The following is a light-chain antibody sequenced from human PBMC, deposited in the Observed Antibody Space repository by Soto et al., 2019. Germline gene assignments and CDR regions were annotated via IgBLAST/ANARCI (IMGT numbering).Light chain of an antibody. CDR2: DAS. CDR1: QSVSTN. J-gene: IGKJ4*01. Sequence: EVVMRQSPATLSVSPGERATLSCRASQSVSTNLAWYQHKPGQPPRLLIYDASTRATGIPARFSGSGSGTDFTLTISSLEPEDFAVYYCQQRSNWPLTFGGGTKVDIK. CDR3: QQRSNWPLT. V-gene: IGKV3-11*01.